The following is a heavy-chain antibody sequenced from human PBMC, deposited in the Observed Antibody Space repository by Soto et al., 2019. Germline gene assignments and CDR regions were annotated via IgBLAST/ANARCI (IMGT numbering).Heavy chain of an antibody. D-gene: IGHD6-19*01. CDR2: ISGTGVSA. CDR3: AKPRLVAGLIKYVDFAN. Sequence: VQLLESGGGLVQPGGSLRLACEVSGFTVSSYAMSWVRQAPGKGLEWVAAISGTGVSAQYADSVKGRFTISRDNSKNTLNLQMDSLRAEDTAVYYCAKPRLVAGLIKYVDFANWGQGTLVTVSS. V-gene: IGHV3-23*01. CDR1: GFTVSSYA. J-gene: IGHJ4*02.